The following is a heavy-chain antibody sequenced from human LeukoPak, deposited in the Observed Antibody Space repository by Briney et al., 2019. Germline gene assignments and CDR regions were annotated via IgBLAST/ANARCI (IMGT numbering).Heavy chain of an antibody. J-gene: IGHJ4*02. CDR1: GGSISSYY. Sequence: PSETLSLTCTVYGGSISSYYWSWIRQPPGKGLEWIGYIYYSGSTNYNPSLKSRVTISVDTSKNQFSLKLSSVTAADTAVYYCAGSYYWGQGTLVTVSS. V-gene: IGHV4-59*01. CDR3: AGSYY. D-gene: IGHD1-26*01. CDR2: IYYSGST.